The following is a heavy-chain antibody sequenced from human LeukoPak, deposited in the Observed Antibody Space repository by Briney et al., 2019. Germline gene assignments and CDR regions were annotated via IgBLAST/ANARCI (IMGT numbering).Heavy chain of an antibody. D-gene: IGHD3-22*01. J-gene: IGHJ5*02. CDR2: IIPILGIA. V-gene: IGHV1-69*04. CDR3: ARRPGIYDSSNNWFDL. Sequence: SVKVSCKASGGTFTSYAISWVRQAPGQGLEWMGRIIPILGIANYAQKFQGRVTITADKSTSTAYMELSSLRSEDTAVYYCARRPGIYDSSNNWFDLWGQGTLVSVSS. CDR1: GGTFTSYA.